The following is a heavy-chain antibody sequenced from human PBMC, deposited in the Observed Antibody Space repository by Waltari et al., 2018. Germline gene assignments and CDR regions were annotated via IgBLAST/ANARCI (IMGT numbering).Heavy chain of an antibody. CDR2: IYTSGST. V-gene: IGHV4-61*09. CDR1: GGSISSGSYY. J-gene: IGHJ4*02. D-gene: IGHD4-17*01. Sequence: QVQLQESGPGLVKPSQTLSLTCTVSGGSISSGSYYWSWIRQPAGKGLEWIGYIYTSGSTNYNPSLKSRVTISVDTSKNQFSLKLSSVTAADTAVYYCARQVTTNFDYWGQGTLVTVSS. CDR3: ARQVTTNFDY.